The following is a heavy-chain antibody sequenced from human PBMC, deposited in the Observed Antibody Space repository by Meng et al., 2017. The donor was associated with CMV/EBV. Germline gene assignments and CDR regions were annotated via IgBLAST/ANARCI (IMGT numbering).Heavy chain of an antibody. Sequence: GESLKISCAASGFTFSSYGMHWVRQAPGKGLEWVAFIRYDGSEKYYVDSVKGRFTISRDNAKNSLYLQMNSLRAEDTAVYYCARLGELLWFGEPLLGMDVWGQGTTVTVSS. D-gene: IGHD3-10*01. CDR2: IRYDGSEK. CDR1: GFTFSSYG. J-gene: IGHJ6*02. V-gene: IGHV3-30*02. CDR3: ARLGELLWFGEPLLGMDV.